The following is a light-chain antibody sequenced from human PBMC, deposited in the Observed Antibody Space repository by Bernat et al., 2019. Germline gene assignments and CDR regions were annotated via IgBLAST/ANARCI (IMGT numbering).Light chain of an antibody. CDR3: PQYNSYPYT. J-gene: IGKJ2*01. Sequence: DIQMTQSPSTLSASVGDRVTITCRASPSISIWLAWYQQKPGTAPKLLMYKASRLESGVPSRFSGSRSGTEFTLPISSLQPDDFATYHCPQYNSYPYTFGQGTKLEIK. V-gene: IGKV1-5*03. CDR1: PSISIW. CDR2: KAS.